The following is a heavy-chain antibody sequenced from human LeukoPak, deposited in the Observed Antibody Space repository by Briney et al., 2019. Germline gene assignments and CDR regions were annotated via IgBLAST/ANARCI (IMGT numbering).Heavy chain of an antibody. Sequence: FAAXXFPXXXYSMNWGRRDPGKGVEWVSSINSSSSYIYYTESGKGRLTISRDNSKNSLYLQMNSLRAEDTAVYYCAVDTAMVSGYWGQGTLVTVSS. CDR2: INSSSSYI. CDR3: AVDTAMVSGY. J-gene: IGHJ4*02. CDR1: XFPXXXYS. D-gene: IGHD5-18*01. V-gene: IGHV3-21*01.